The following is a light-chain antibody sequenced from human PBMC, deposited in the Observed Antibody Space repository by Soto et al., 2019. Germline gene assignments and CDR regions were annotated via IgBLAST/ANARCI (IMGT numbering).Light chain of an antibody. V-gene: IGKV3-20*01. CDR1: ESISRYY. CDR3: QQYGGVPYT. Sequence: EIVLTQSPGTLSLSPGDTATLSCRASESISRYYLAWYQQRLGQAPRLLIYGASSGATGIPDRFSGSGSGTDFTLTISRLEPEDFAIYYCQQYGGVPYTFGQGTKLEIK. CDR2: GAS. J-gene: IGKJ2*01.